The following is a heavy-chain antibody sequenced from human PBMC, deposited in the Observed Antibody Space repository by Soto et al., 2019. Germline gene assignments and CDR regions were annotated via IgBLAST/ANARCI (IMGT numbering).Heavy chain of an antibody. V-gene: IGHV3-74*02. D-gene: IGHD2-15*01. CDR2: INSDGSVS. J-gene: IGHJ6*03. CDR1: GFTFSNYW. CDR3: ARGDCVGGTCYSLAGYVYYYMDV. Sequence: EVQLVESGGGLVQPGGSLRLSCAASGFTFSNYWMYWVRQAPGKGLEWVSRINSDGSVSSHADSVKGRLTISRDNVKNTLYLHMDSLRAEDTAVYYCARGDCVGGTCYSLAGYVYYYMDVWGKGTTVTVFS.